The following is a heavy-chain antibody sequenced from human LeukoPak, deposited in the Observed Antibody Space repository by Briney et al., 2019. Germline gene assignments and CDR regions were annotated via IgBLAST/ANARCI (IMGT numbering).Heavy chain of an antibody. D-gene: IGHD6-13*01. Sequence: ASVKVSCKASGYTFATYNINWVRQATGQGLQWMGWMNPNSGNTGYGPKFQGRVTMTRDTSITTAYMELSSLGSEGTAVYYCARQQQRGDAFDIWGQGTIVAVSS. CDR3: ARQQQRGDAFDI. V-gene: IGHV1-8*02. CDR1: GYTFATYN. CDR2: MNPNSGNT. J-gene: IGHJ3*02.